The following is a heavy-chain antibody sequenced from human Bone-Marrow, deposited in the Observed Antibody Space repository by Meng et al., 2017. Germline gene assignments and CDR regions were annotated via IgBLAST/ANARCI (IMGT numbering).Heavy chain of an antibody. CDR1: GYSISSGYY. D-gene: IGHD3-22*01. CDR2: IYHSGST. CDR3: ARDISSSGYYYGGY. J-gene: IGHJ4*02. V-gene: IGHV4-38-2*02. Sequence: GSLRPSCTVSGYSISSGYYWGWIRQPPGKGLEWIGSIYHSGSTYYNPPLKSRVAISVDTSKNQFSLKLSSVTAADTAMYYCARDISSSGYYYGGYWGQGTLVTVSS.